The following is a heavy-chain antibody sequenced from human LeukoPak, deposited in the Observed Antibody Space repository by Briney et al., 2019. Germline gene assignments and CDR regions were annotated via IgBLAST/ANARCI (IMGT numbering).Heavy chain of an antibody. V-gene: IGHV4-34*01. J-gene: IGHJ4*01. CDR2: INHSGST. CDR1: GGSFSGYY. D-gene: IGHD3-10*01. Sequence: KTSETLSLTCAVYGGSFSGYYWSWIRQPPGKGLEWIGEINHSGSTNYNPSLKSRVTISVDTSKNQFSLKLSSVTAADTAVYYCARGYGSGSYYKRYFDYWGKEPWSPSPQ. CDR3: ARGYGSGSYYKRYFDY.